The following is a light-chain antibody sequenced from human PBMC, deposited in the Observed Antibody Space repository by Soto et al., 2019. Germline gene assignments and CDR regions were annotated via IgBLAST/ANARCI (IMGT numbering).Light chain of an antibody. CDR3: QQRSNWRT. CDR2: DAS. V-gene: IGKV3-11*01. CDR1: QSVGNY. J-gene: IGKJ1*01. Sequence: EIVLTQSPGTLSLSPGERATLSCRASQSVGNYLAWYQQKPGQAPRLLIYDASNRATGIPARFSGSGSGTDFTLTISSLEPEDFAVYYCQQRSNWRTFGQGTKVDIK.